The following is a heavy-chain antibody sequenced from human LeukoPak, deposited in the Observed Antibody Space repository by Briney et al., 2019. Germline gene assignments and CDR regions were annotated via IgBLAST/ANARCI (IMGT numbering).Heavy chain of an antibody. J-gene: IGHJ4*02. D-gene: IGHD2-15*01. V-gene: IGHV3-7*01. CDR3: ARDQEGGAGSCYFDF. CDR2: IKEDGSEK. CDR1: GFTFSSYW. Sequence: PGGSLRLSCAASGFTFSSYWMSWVRQAPGKGLEWVANIKEDGSEKYYVDSVKGRFVISRDNAKNSLYLQMDSLRVDDTAIYYCARDQEGGAGSCYFDFWGQGALVTVSS.